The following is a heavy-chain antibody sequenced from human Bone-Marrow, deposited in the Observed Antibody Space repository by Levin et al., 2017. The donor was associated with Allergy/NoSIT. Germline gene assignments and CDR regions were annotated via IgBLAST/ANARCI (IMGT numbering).Heavy chain of an antibody. D-gene: IGHD2-2*01. J-gene: IGHJ3*02. CDR2: IYYSGST. CDR3: ARDRVVPDVFDI. CDR1: GGSISNYY. V-gene: IGHV4-59*01. Sequence: SETLSLTCTVSGGSISNYYWSWIRQLPDKGLEWIGSIYYSGSTNYNPSLKSRVTMSVYPSKNQFSLKLSSVTAADTAVYYCARDRVVPDVFDIWGQGTMVTVSS.